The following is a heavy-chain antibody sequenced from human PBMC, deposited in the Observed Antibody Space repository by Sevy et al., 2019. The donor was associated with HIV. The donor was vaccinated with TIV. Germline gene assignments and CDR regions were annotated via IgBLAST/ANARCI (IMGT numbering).Heavy chain of an antibody. Sequence: GGSLRLSCAASGFTFSSYAMHWVRQAPGKGLEWVAVISYDGSNKYYADSVKGRFTISRENSKNTQYLQMNSLRAEDTAVYYCARGNYYDMDVWGKGTTVTVSS. V-gene: IGHV3-30-3*01. J-gene: IGHJ6*03. CDR3: ARGNYYDMDV. CDR2: ISYDGSNK. CDR1: GFTFSSYA.